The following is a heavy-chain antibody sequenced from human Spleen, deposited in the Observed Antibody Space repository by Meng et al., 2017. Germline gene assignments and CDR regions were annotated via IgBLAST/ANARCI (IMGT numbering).Heavy chain of an antibody. CDR2: IIAMLGIA. CDR1: GGTFSTYT. D-gene: IGHD2-8*01. V-gene: IGHV1-69*10. CDR3: ARGEGYCTNGVCSPGY. J-gene: IGHJ4*02. Sequence: QVQLVQSGAEVKKPGSSVKVSCKASGGTFSTYTLTWVRQAPGQGLEWMGGIIAMLGIANYAQKFQGRVTITADKSTSTAYMELSSQRSEDTAVYYCARGEGYCTNGVCSPGYWGQGTLVTVSS.